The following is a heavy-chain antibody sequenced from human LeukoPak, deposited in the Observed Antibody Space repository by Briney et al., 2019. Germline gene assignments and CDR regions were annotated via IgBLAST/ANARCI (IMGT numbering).Heavy chain of an antibody. Sequence: GESLTIPCRGSVYSFTSYWRAWVREMPGKGLEWMGIIYPGDSDTRYSPSFQGQVTISADKSISTAYLQWNSLKASDTAMYYCARPTYSSSWYECLQWGEGTLVTVSS. J-gene: IGHJ4*02. D-gene: IGHD6-13*01. CDR1: VYSFTSYW. V-gene: IGHV5-51*01. CDR3: ARPTYSSSWYECLQ. CDR2: IYPGDSDT.